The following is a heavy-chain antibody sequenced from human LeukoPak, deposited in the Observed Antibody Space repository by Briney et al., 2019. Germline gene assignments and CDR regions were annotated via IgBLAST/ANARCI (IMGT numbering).Heavy chain of an antibody. D-gene: IGHD2-2*01. CDR1: GFTFNKYA. V-gene: IGHV3-30*03. J-gene: IGHJ4*02. CDR2: ISYDGSNK. Sequence: GGSLRLSCAASGFTFNKYAISWVRQAPGKGLEWVAVISYDGSNKYYADSVKGRFTISRDNSKNTLYLQMNSLRAEDTAVYYCARGASARQDYWGQGILVTVSS. CDR3: ARGASARQDY.